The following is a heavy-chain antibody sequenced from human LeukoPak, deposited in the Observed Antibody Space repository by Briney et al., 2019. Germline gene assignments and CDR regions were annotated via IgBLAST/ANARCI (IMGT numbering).Heavy chain of an antibody. CDR1: GFTFSNYS. CDR3: VRDMGRESIFDY. Sequence: GGSLRLSWVGSGFTFSNYSFNWVRQAPGKGLEWVSSISKGSGYIYQTDSVKGRFTISRDNAKNSLFLEMNSLRDEDTAVYYCVRDMGRESIFDYWGQGTLVTVSS. CDR2: ISKGSGYI. D-gene: IGHD3-10*01. V-gene: IGHV3-21*01. J-gene: IGHJ4*02.